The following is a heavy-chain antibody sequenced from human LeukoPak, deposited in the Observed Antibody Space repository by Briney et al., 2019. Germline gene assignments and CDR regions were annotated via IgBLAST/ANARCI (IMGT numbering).Heavy chain of an antibody. CDR1: GFTFSTYS. J-gene: IGHJ4*02. CDR2: ISAASRGI. D-gene: IGHD5-18*01. V-gene: IGHV3-48*01. CDR3: ARAEHYLTPSSDTAMALDY. Sequence: GGSLRLSCAASGFTFSTYSMSWVRQAPGKGLEWISHISAASRGIYYADSVKGRFTISRDNAENSVFLQMTSLRPEDTAVYYCARAEHYLTPSSDTAMALDYWGQGTLVTVSS.